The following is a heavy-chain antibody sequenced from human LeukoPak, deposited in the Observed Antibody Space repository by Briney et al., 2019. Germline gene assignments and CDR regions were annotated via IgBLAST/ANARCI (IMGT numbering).Heavy chain of an antibody. CDR2: VSSSSSYI. V-gene: IGHV3-21*01. Sequence: GGSLRLSCAASGFTFSSNSMNWVRQAPGKGLEWVSSVSSSSSYIYYADSVKGRFTISRDNAKNSLYLQMNSLRAEDTAVYYCAGTYSGSYPAVWGQGTLVTVSS. D-gene: IGHD1-26*01. CDR3: AGTYSGSYPAV. CDR1: GFTFSSNS. J-gene: IGHJ4*02.